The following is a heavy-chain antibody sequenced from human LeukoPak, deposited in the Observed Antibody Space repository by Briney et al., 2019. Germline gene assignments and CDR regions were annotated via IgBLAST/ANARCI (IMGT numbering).Heavy chain of an antibody. Sequence: GGSLRLSCAASGFTLSDFYMDWVRQAPGKGLEWVGRSRNKANSYTTEYAASVNGRFTISRDDSKDSLYLQMNSLKTEDTAIYYCARVNNYGGYHFDCWGQGTPVTVSS. CDR3: ARVNNYGGYHFDC. CDR2: SRNKANSYTT. D-gene: IGHD5-12*01. V-gene: IGHV3-72*01. CDR1: GFTLSDFY. J-gene: IGHJ4*02.